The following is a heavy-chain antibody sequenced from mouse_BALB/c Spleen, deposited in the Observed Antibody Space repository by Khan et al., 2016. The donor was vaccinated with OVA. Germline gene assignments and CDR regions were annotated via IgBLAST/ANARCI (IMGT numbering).Heavy chain of an antibody. CDR3: ANHGSSSAWVTY. V-gene: IGHV1-7*01. Sequence: QVQLKQSGAELAKPGASVKMSCKASGYTFTSYWMHWVKQRPGQGLAWIGYINPSTGYTEYNPRFKDKATLTADKSSSTAYMQLSSLTAEESAVYYCANHGSSSAWVTYWGQGTLVTVSA. CDR1: GYTFTSYW. D-gene: IGHD1-1*01. CDR2: INPSTGYT. J-gene: IGHJ3*01.